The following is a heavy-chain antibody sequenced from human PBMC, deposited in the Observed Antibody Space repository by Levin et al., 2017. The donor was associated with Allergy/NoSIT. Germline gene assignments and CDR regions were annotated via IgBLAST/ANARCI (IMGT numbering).Heavy chain of an antibody. Sequence: SETLSLTCSVSGGSVSSGTYYWSWIRRPPGKGLEWIGYINYRGGTKYNPSLESRVTISVDTSKNEFSLKVTSVTAADTTVYYCARNRIIVSGGNDYYYGMDVWGQGTTVTVSS. CDR3: ARNRIIVSGGNDYYYGMDV. CDR1: GGSVSSGTYY. D-gene: IGHD5/OR15-5a*01. CDR2: INYRGGT. V-gene: IGHV4-61*01. J-gene: IGHJ6*02.